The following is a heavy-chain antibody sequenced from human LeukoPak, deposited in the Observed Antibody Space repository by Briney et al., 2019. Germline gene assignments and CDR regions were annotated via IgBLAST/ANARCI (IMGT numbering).Heavy chain of an antibody. D-gene: IGHD2-15*01. CDR1: GYTFTGYY. CDR2: INPNSGGT. V-gene: IGHV1-2*02. Sequence: ASVKVSCKASGYTFTGYYMHWVRQAPGQGLEWMGWINPNSGGTNYAQKFQGRVTMTRDTSISTAYMELSRLRSDDTAVYYCARDLGDVVATTLFWSDPWGQGTLVTVSS. CDR3: ARDLGDVVATTLFWSDP. J-gene: IGHJ5*02.